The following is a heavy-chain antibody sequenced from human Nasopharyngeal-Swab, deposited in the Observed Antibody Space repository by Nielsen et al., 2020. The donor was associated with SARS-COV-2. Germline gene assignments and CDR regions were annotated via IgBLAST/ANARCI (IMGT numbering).Heavy chain of an antibody. D-gene: IGHD1-26*01. CDR1: GDSIISFNW. Sequence: SQTLSLTCDVSGDSIISFNWWSWVRQSPGKGLEWIGEIYHGGNTNYNPSLRSRVTISMDKSKNQFSLTLSSVTAADTAVYYCARNLYTTTWKTLFDFWGQGTLATVSS. CDR2: IYHGGNT. J-gene: IGHJ4*02. CDR3: ARNLYTTTWKTLFDF. V-gene: IGHV4/OR15-8*02.